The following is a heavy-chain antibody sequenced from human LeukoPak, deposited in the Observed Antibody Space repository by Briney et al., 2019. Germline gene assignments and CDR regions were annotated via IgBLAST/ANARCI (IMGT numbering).Heavy chain of an antibody. CDR1: GFSFSSYA. D-gene: IGHD3-16*01. Sequence: QTGGSLRLSCAATGFSFSSYALSWVRQAPGKGMKWVSAISSGGERTYYADSVTGRFTISRDNSKNMLFLQMSSLRAEDAAMYYCTREAIATGYAYDWGQGTLVTVFS. CDR3: TREAIATGYAYD. V-gene: IGHV3-23*01. J-gene: IGHJ4*02. CDR2: ISSGGERT.